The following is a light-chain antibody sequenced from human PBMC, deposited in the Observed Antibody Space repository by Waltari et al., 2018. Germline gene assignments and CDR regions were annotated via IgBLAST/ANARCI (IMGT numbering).Light chain of an antibody. CDR1: SSNIGRNY. Sequence: QSVLTQPPSASGTPGQRVTISCFGSSSNIGRNYVYWYQQLPGTAPKLLIYRSNQRPAGVPDRFSGSKSGTSASLAISGLRSEDEADYHCAAWDDSLSGVVFGGGTKLTVL. CDR3: AAWDDSLSGVV. V-gene: IGLV1-47*01. J-gene: IGLJ2*01. CDR2: RSN.